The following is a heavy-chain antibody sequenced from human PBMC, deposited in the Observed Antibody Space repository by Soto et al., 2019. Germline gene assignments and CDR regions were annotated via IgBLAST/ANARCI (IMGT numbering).Heavy chain of an antibody. D-gene: IGHD3-22*01. CDR1: GITISNYP. CDR3: VKDDGGYPSTAPH. V-gene: IGHV3-23*01. J-gene: IGHJ4*02. Sequence: EVQLLESGGGVVQPGGSLRLSCAASGITISNYPMSWVRQAPGKGRDWVSGISGRGDRTYYADSAKGRFTISKDISRNSLSLQLDSLGVEDTAVYFCVKDDGGYPSTAPHLGQGTLVTVSS. CDR2: ISGRGDRT.